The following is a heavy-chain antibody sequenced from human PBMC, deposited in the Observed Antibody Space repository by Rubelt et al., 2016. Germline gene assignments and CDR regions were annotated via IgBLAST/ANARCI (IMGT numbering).Heavy chain of an antibody. V-gene: IGHV4-59*12. Sequence: QVQLQESGPGLVKPSETLSLTCTVSGGSISSYYWSWIRQPPGKGLEWIGYIYYSGSTNYNPSLKSRVTISVDTSKNQFSRKRGSVTAADTAVYYCARGLWGPVAEGYWGQGTLVTVSS. CDR2: IYYSGST. J-gene: IGHJ4*02. CDR1: GGSISSYY. CDR3: ARGLWGPVAEGY. D-gene: IGHD6-19*01.